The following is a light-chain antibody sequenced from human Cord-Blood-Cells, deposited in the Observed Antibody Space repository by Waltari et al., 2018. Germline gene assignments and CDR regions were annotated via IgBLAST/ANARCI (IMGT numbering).Light chain of an antibody. V-gene: IGLV5-45*02. Sequence: QPVLTQQSSPCASPGASASLTCPLRTGLHVGTYRIYWYRQKPGSPPQYLLRYKSDSDKQQGSGVPSRFSGSKDASANAGILLISGLQSEDEADYYCMIWHSSAWVFGGGTKLTVL. J-gene: IGLJ3*02. CDR2: YKSDSDK. CDR1: TGLHVGTYR. CDR3: MIWHSSAWV.